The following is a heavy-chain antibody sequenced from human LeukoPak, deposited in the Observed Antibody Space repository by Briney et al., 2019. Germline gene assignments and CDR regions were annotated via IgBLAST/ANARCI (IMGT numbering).Heavy chain of an antibody. D-gene: IGHD6-19*01. V-gene: IGHV3-11*01. CDR3: ASGSPYSSAGAFDI. J-gene: IGHJ3*02. CDR2: ISSSGSTI. CDR1: GFTFSSYR. Sequence: PGGSLRLSCAASGFTFSSYRMSWVRQAPGKGQEWVSYISSSGSTIYYADSVKGRFTISRDNAKNSLYLQMNSLRAEDTAVYYCASGSPYSSAGAFDIWGQGTMVTVSS.